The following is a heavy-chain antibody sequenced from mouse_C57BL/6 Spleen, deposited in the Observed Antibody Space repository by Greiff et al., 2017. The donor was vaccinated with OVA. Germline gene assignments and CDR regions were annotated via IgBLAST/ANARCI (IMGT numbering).Heavy chain of an antibody. J-gene: IGHJ4*01. V-gene: IGHV1-42*01. CDR2: INPSTGGT. Sequence: VQLQQSGPELVKPGASVKISCKASGYSFTGYYMNWVKQSPEKSLEWIGEINPSTGGTTYNQKFKAKATLTVDTSSSTAYMQLKSLTSEDSAVYYCARRDGSSYYAMDYWGQGTSVTVSS. CDR3: ARRDGSSYYAMDY. CDR1: GYSFTGYY. D-gene: IGHD1-1*01.